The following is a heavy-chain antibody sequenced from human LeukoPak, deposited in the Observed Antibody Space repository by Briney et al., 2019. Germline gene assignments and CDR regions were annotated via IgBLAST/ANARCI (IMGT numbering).Heavy chain of an antibody. CDR1: GFTFSSFT. Sequence: EGSLRLSCAASGFTFSSFTMNWARQVPGKGLEWISYISLGNSTMFYADSVKGRFTISRDNAKNSLYLQMNSLRDDDTAVYYCARVGNGRSWDYWGQGTLVSVSS. V-gene: IGHV3-48*02. D-gene: IGHD2-15*01. CDR3: ARVGNGRSWDY. CDR2: ISLGNSTM. J-gene: IGHJ4*02.